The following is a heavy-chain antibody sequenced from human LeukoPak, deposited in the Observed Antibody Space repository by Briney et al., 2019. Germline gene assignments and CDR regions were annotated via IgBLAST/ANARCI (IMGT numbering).Heavy chain of an antibody. Sequence: GESLKISGKGSGYYCPSYWIGWVRQTPGKGLEWMGIVYPGDSETTYSPSFQGQVTISADKSISTAYLQWSSLKASDTAMYYCARPNSYGAGSPTGYWGHGTLVTVSS. V-gene: IGHV5-51*01. D-gene: IGHD3-10*01. CDR2: VYPGDSET. J-gene: IGHJ4*01. CDR1: GYYCPSYW. CDR3: ARPNSYGAGSPTGY.